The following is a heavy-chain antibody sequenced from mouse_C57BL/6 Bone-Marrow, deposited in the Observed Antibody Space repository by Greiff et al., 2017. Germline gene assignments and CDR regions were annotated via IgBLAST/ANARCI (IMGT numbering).Heavy chain of an antibody. CDR1: GFTFSDYG. J-gene: IGHJ2*01. D-gene: IGHD3-3*01. CDR2: ISSGSSTI. Sequence: EVKLVESGGGLVQPGGSLKLSCAASGFTFSDYGMHWVRQAPEQGLEWVAYISSGSSTIYYADTVKGRFTISRDNAKNTLFLQMTSLRSEDTAMYYCARYLGDYWGQGTTLTVSS. V-gene: IGHV5-17*01. CDR3: ARYLGDY.